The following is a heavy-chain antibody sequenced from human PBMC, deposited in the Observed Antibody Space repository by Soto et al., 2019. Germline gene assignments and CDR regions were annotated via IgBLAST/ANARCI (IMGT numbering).Heavy chain of an antibody. Sequence: SVRSSYSASGYTCTSRYTHYDRQAPGQGLEWMGWINPNSGGTNYAQKFQGWVTMTRDTSISTAYMELSRLRSDDTAVYYCARCDGAYYYYGMDVWCQGTPVSVS. J-gene: IGHJ6*02. D-gene: IGHD3-10*01. CDR3: ARCDGAYYYYGMDV. CDR1: GYTCTSRY. CDR2: INPNSGGT. V-gene: IGHV1-2*04.